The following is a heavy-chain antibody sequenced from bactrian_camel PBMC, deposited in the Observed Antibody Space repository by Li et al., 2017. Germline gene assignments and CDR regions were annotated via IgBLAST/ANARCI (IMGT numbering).Heavy chain of an antibody. CDR2: ISKDGSRT. J-gene: IGHJ4*01. CDR3: TTAAFGY. CDR1: GFTFSSCH. D-gene: IGHD1*01. Sequence: HVQLVESGGGLVQPGGSLRLSCLASGFTFSSCHMAWVRQAPGKGLEWVSGISKDGSRTYYADSVKGRFTISRDSAKNTLYLQMISLEPEDTAVYYCTTAAFGYWGQGTQVTVS. V-gene: IGHV3S7*01.